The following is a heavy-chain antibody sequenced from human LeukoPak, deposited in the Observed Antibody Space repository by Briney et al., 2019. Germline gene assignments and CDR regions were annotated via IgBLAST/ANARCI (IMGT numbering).Heavy chain of an antibody. CDR3: ARTLFGSVEHPPNYNWFDP. CDR2: IIPIFGTA. D-gene: IGHD4/OR15-4a*01. J-gene: IGHJ5*02. V-gene: IGHV1-69*13. Sequence: ASVKVSCKASGYTFTSYGISWVRQAPGQGLEWMGGIIPIFGTANYAQKFQGRVMITADESTSTAYMELSSLRSEDTAVYYCARTLFGSVEHPPNYNWFDPWGQGTLVTVSS. CDR1: GYTFTSYG.